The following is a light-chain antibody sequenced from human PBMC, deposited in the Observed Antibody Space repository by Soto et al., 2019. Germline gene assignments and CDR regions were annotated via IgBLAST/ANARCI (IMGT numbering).Light chain of an antibody. Sequence: IPMTQSPFSLSAYLGDRVTITCRASQSITTYLNWYQQKPGKAPKLLIYDASSLESGVPSRFSGSGSGTDFTLTISSLQPEDFATYYCQQSRAFGQGAKVDIK. J-gene: IGKJ1*01. CDR1: QSITTY. CDR3: QQSRA. CDR2: DAS. V-gene: IGKV1-39*01.